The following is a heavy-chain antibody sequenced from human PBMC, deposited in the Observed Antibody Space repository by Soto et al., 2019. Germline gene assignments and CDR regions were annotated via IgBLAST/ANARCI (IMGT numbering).Heavy chain of an antibody. CDR1: GGSISSRDW. V-gene: IGHV4-4*02. CDR3: AREAEGIQLWSYYGMEG. Sequence: PSETLSLTCDVSGGSISSRDWCNWVRQPPGKGLEWIGEIYHSGNTNYNPSLKSRVTISVDKSKSQFSLKLSSVTAADTAVYYWAREAEGIQLWSYYGMEGWGQGTTVTV. J-gene: IGHJ6*02. D-gene: IGHD5-18*01. CDR2: IYHSGNT.